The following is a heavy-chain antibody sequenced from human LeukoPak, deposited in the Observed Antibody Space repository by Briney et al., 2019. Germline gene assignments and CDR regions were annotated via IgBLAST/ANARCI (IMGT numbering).Heavy chain of an antibody. V-gene: IGHV3-23*01. CDR1: GFTFSSYA. Sequence: GGSLRLSCAASGFTFSSYAMGWVRQAPGKGPEWVSSISGSGGHTYFADSVKGRFTISRDNSKNTLDLQMNSLKVEATAVYYCAKFRYHSNDNNYLDFNYWGQGTLVTVSS. J-gene: IGHJ4*02. CDR3: AKFRYHSNDNNYLDFNY. CDR2: ISGSGGHT. D-gene: IGHD3-22*01.